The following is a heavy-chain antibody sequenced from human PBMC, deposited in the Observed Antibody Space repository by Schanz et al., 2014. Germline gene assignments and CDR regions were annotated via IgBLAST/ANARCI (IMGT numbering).Heavy chain of an antibody. CDR2: IVPIAGIT. J-gene: IGHJ4*02. V-gene: IGHV1-69*08. D-gene: IGHD6-6*01. CDR3: ARDQSPYANSSDVRYFDY. CDR1: GGTFSSDT. Sequence: QVQLEQSGAEAKKPGSSVKVSCKASGGTFSSDTFSWVRQAPGQGLEWMGRIVPIAGITNYAQKLQGRVTLTTDTSTSTAYMDLRSLRSDDTAVYYCARDQSPYANSSDVRYFDYWGQGSLVTVSS.